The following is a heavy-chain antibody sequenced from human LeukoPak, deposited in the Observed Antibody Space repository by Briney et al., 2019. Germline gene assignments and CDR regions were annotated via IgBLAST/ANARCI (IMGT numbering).Heavy chain of an antibody. CDR3: ARVEHSSGYYYWFDP. J-gene: IGHJ5*02. Sequence: ASVKVSCKASGYTFTGYYMHWVRQAPGQGLEWMGWINPNSGGTNYAQKFQGRVTMTMDTSISTAYMELSRLRSDDTAVYYCARVEHSSGYYYWFDPWGQGTLVTVSS. CDR1: GYTFTGYY. CDR2: INPNSGGT. V-gene: IGHV1-2*02. D-gene: IGHD3-22*01.